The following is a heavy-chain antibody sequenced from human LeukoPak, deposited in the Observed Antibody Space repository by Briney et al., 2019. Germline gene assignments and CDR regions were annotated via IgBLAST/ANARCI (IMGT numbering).Heavy chain of an antibody. CDR3: ARGSWDTEAVFDY. D-gene: IGHD5-18*01. Sequence: SETLSLTCTVSGGFNSSYYWSWIRQPPGKGLEWIGYIYYSGSTNYKPSLKSRVTMSVDTTKNQFSLKLSSVTDADTAVYYCARGSWDTEAVFDYWGQG. CDR2: IYYSGST. V-gene: IGHV4-59*12. CDR1: GGFNSSYY. J-gene: IGHJ4*02.